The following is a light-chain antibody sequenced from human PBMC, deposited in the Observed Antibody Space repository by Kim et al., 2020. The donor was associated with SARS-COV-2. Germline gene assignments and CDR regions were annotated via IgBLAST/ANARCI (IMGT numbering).Light chain of an antibody. CDR3: ATWDDSLNGWV. V-gene: IGLV1-44*01. CDR2: SNN. CDR1: SSNLGSNS. J-gene: IGLJ3*02. Sequence: GQRVTISSSGSSSNLGSNSVNWYQQLPGTAPKLLIYSNNQRPSGVPDRFSCSKSGTSSPLAISGLQSEDEADCYCATWDDSLNGWVFCGGTRLNVL.